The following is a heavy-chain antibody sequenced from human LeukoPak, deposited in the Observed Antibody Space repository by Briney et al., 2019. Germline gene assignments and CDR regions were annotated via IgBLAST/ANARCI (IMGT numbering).Heavy chain of an antibody. D-gene: IGHD3-10*01. CDR3: ARGRPLDYYYYYMDV. V-gene: IGHV1-69*13. J-gene: IGHJ6*03. CDR1: GGTFSSYA. Sequence: SVKVSCKASGGTFSSYAISWVRQAPGQGLEWMGGIIPIFGTANYAQKFQGRVTITADESTSTAYMELSSLRSEDTAVYYCARGRPLDYYYYYMDVWGKGTTVTVSS. CDR2: IIPIFGTA.